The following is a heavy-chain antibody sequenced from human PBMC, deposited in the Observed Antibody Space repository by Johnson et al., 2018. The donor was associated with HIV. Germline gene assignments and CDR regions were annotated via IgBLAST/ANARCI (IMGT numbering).Heavy chain of an antibody. D-gene: IGHD6-19*01. CDR1: GFTFSDYY. J-gene: IGHJ3*02. Sequence: QVQLVESGGGVVQPGRSLRLSCVASGFTFSDYYMTWIRQAPGKGLEWVSYINNNASSVYYADSVKGRFTISRDNAKNSLYLQMNSLRAEDTAVYYCAKRGSGWPSDAFDIWGQGTMVTVSS. CDR3: AKRGSGWPSDAFDI. V-gene: IGHV3-11*01. CDR2: INNNASSV.